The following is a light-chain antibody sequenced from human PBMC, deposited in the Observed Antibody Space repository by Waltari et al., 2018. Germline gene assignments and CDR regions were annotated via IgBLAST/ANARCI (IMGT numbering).Light chain of an antibody. J-gene: IGKJ4*01. CDR3: QQYYSTPLT. CDR1: QGISTS. CDR2: AAS. V-gene: IGKV1-NL1*01. Sequence: DIQMTQSPSSLSASVGDRVTITCRASQGISTSLAWYQQNPGKAPKLLLYAASRLESGVPARLRGSGSGTDYTLTISSLQPEDFATYYCQQYYSTPLTFGGGTKVEIK.